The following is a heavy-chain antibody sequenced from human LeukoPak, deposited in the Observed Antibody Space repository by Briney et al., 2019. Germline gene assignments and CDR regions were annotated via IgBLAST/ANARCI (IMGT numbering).Heavy chain of an antibody. CDR3: ARAEFTYYYDSSGYYFGY. D-gene: IGHD3-22*01. J-gene: IGHJ4*02. V-gene: IGHV3-9*01. CDR1: GFTFDDYA. CDR2: ISWNSGSI. Sequence: GRSLRLSCAASGFTFDDYAMHWVRQAPGKGLEWVSGISWNSGSIGYADSVKGRFTISRDNSKNTLYLQMNSLRAEDTAVYYCARAEFTYYYDSSGYYFGYWGQGTLVTVSS.